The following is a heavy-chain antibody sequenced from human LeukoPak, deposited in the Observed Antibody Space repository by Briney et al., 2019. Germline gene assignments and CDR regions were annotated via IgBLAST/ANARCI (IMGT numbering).Heavy chain of an antibody. CDR2: IGGSGGST. Sequence: PGGSLRLSCAASGFTFSSYAMSWVRQAPGKGLEWVSGIGGSGGSTFYAESVKGRFIISRDNSKNTVYLQMNTLRAEDTALYYCARGGTLVRGGDPFDYWGQGTLVTVSS. CDR3: ARGGTLVRGGDPFDY. CDR1: GFTFSSYA. D-gene: IGHD3-10*01. V-gene: IGHV3-23*01. J-gene: IGHJ4*02.